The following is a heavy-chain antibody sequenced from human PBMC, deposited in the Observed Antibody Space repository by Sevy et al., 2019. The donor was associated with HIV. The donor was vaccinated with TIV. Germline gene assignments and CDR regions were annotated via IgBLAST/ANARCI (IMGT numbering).Heavy chain of an antibody. Sequence: GGSLRLSCAASGFTFSNAWMSWVRQAPGKGLEWVGRIKSKTDGGTTDYAAPVKDRFTISRDDSKNTLYLQMNSLKTEDTAVYYCTTGEDSSSWSEGSYYYYYYYMDVWGKGTTVTVSS. J-gene: IGHJ6*03. CDR2: IKSKTDGGTT. D-gene: IGHD6-13*01. V-gene: IGHV3-15*01. CDR1: GFTFSNAW. CDR3: TTGEDSSSWSEGSYYYYYYYMDV.